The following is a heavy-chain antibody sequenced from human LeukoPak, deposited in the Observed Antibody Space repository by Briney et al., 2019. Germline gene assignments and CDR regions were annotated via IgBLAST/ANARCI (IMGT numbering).Heavy chain of an antibody. CDR2: ISSSSSYI. CDR1: GFTFSSYS. V-gene: IGHV3-21*04. CDR3: ANDLGWIQLNLG. D-gene: IGHD5-18*01. J-gene: IGHJ4*02. Sequence: GGSLRLSCAASGFTFSSYSMNWVRQAPGKGLEWVSSISSSSSYIYYADSVKGRFTISRDNSKNTLYLQMNSLRAEDTAVYYCANDLGWIQLNLGRGQGTLVTVS.